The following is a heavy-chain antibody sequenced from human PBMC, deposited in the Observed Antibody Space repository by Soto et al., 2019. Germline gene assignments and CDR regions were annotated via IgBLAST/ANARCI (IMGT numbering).Heavy chain of an antibody. D-gene: IGHD6-13*01. V-gene: IGHV3-74*01. Sequence: EVQLVESGGGLVQPGGSLRLSCAASGFTFSSYWMHWVRQAPGKGLVWVSRINSDGSSTSYADSVKGRFTISRDNAKNTLYLKMNSRRADDTAVYYCARDPLQHSSSWYGWGVYYGMDVWGQGTTVTVSS. J-gene: IGHJ6*02. CDR2: INSDGSST. CDR1: GFTFSSYW. CDR3: ARDPLQHSSSWYGWGVYYGMDV.